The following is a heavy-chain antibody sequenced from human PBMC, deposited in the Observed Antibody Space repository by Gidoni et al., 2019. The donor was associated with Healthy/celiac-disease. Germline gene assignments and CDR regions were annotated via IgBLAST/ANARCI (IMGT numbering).Heavy chain of an antibody. CDR3: TKTWNDVVEGNGMDV. Sequence: EVQLVESGGCLVQPGRSLRLSCTASGSTFGDYAMSWVRQAPGKGLEWVGFIRSKAYGGTTEYAASVKGRFTISRDDSKSIAYLQMNSLKTEDTAVYYCTKTWNDVVEGNGMDVWGQGTTVTVSS. D-gene: IGHD1-1*01. J-gene: IGHJ6*02. V-gene: IGHV3-49*04. CDR1: GSTFGDYA. CDR2: IRSKAYGGTT.